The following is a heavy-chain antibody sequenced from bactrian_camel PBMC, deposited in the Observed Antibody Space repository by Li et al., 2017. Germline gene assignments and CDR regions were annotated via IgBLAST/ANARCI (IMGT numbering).Heavy chain of an antibody. J-gene: IGHJ4*01. V-gene: IGHV3S53*01. D-gene: IGHD2*01. Sequence: QVQLVESGGGSVQPGGSLRLSCTASGSTTGRYCMAWFRQSPGQEREGVAVIANDGSTSYTDSVKGRFTISKDTAENTLYLQMNNLGPEDTAMYYCAADFNHYSGGYCYYVRDDYPNWGQGTQVTVS. CDR2: IANDGST. CDR1: GSTTGRYC. CDR3: AADFNHYSGGYCYYVRDDYPN.